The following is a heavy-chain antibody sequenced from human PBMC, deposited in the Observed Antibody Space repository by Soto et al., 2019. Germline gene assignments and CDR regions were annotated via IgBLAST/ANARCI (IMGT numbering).Heavy chain of an antibody. D-gene: IGHD2-15*01. Sequence: VQLVQSGAEVKKSGESLKISCKGCGFTFSNHWIAWVRQMPGRGLEWMGILYGGDSDTIYSPSFQGQVNISADKSITSVNLQWRSLKASDTAMYFCAGRFEYCSGESGLDVWGGGTKVSVSS. CDR1: GFTFSNHW. J-gene: IGHJ6*04. V-gene: IGHV5-51*03. CDR2: LYGGDSDT. CDR3: AGRFEYCSGESGLDV.